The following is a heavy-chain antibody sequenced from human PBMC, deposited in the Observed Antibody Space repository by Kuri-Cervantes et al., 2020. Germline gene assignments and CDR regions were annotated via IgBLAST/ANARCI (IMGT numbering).Heavy chain of an antibody. Sequence: GESLKISCAASGFSFSNYAMSWVRQAPGRGLEWVSGVRVGGRNTYYAASVRGRFTISRDNAKNTLYLQMNSLRAEDTAIYYCASGYSSGWYSGGRDYWGQGTLVTVSS. D-gene: IGHD6-19*01. CDR1: GFSFSNYA. V-gene: IGHV3-23*01. CDR3: ASGYSSGWYSGGRDY. J-gene: IGHJ4*02. CDR2: VRVGGRNT.